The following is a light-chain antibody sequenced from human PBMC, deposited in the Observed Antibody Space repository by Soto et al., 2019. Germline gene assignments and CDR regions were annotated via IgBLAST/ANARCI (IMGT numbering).Light chain of an antibody. V-gene: IGKV3-20*01. Sequence: EIVLTQSPGTLSLSPGERATLSCRASQSVSSSYLAWYQQKPGQAPRLLIYGASSRATGSPDRFSGSGSGTDFTLTTRRLEPEDFAVYYCQQYGSTFGHGTKLEIK. CDR2: GAS. CDR1: QSVSSSY. CDR3: QQYGST. J-gene: IGKJ2*01.